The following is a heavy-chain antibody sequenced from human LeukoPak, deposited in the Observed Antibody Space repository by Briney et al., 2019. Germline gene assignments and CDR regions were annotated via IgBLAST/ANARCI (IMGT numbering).Heavy chain of an antibody. V-gene: IGHV3-23*01. CDR3: AKDGSYYDSSGYYYTDAFDI. CDR2: ISGSGGST. Sequence: GGSLRLSCAASGFTFSSYAMSWVRQAPGKGLEWVSAISGSGGSTYYADSVKGRFTISRDNSKNTLYLQMNSLRAEDTAVYYCAKDGSYYDSSGYYYTDAFDIWGQGTMVTVSS. CDR1: GFTFSSYA. J-gene: IGHJ3*02. D-gene: IGHD3-22*01.